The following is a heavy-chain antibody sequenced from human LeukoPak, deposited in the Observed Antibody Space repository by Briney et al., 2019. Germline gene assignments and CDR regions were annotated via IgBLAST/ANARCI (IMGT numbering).Heavy chain of an antibody. CDR3: ARQYSVYYYYYYMDV. D-gene: IGHD2-15*01. V-gene: IGHV4-39*01. J-gene: IGHJ6*03. CDR2: IYYSGST. CDR1: GGSISSSSYY. Sequence: SETLSLTCTVSGGSISSSSYYWGWIRQPPGKGLEWIGSIYYSGSTYYNPSLKSRVTISVDTSKNRFSLKLSSVTAADTAVYYCARQYSVYYYYYYMDVWGKGTTVTISS.